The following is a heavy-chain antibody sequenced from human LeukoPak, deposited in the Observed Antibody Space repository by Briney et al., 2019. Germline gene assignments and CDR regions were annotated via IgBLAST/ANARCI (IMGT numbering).Heavy chain of an antibody. J-gene: IGHJ6*03. CDR3: AKGIVGIAVAGTVLGVNWCMDV. CDR1: GFTFSSYA. D-gene: IGHD6-19*01. V-gene: IGHV3-30-3*01. Sequence: GGSLRLSCAASGFTFSSYAMHWVRQAPGKGLEWVAVISYDGSNKYYADSVKGRFTISRDNSKNTLYLQMNSLRAEDTAVYYCAKGIVGIAVAGTVLGVNWCMDVWGKGTTVTVSS. CDR2: ISYDGSNK.